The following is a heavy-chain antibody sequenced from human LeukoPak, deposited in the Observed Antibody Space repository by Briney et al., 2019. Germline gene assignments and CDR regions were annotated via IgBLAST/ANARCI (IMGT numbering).Heavy chain of an antibody. CDR1: RFTFSANW. CDR2: IKPDESVK. J-gene: IGHJ4*02. Sequence: PGGSLRLSCAASRFTFSANWMTWVRQAPGRGLEWVANIKPDESVKYYLDSVKGRFTISRDNAKNSLYLQMNSLRVEDTAVYYCARDTGPLSFGDQGGQGTLVTVSS. V-gene: IGHV3-7*04. CDR3: ARDTGPLSFGDQ. D-gene: IGHD3-10*01.